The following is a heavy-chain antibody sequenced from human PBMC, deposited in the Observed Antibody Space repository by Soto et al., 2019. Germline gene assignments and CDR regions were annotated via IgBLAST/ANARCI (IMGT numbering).Heavy chain of an antibody. CDR2: IYYMGRT. V-gene: IGHV4-59*01. Sequence: PSETLSLTCTVGSISTYYWNWFRQPPGKGLEWMGDIYYMGRTNYNRSLKNRVTMSIDTSKKQFSLRLRSWIAGHTAVYYCARERVGVTWSGCWGQAALVTAAS. J-gene: IGHJ4*02. CDR3: ARERVGVTWSGC. CDR1: SISTYY. D-gene: IGHD1-26*01.